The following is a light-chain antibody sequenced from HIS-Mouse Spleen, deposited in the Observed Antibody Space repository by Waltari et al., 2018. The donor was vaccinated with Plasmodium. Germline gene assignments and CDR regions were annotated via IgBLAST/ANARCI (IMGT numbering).Light chain of an antibody. Sequence: DIQMTQYPYSLPASVADRVNITCRASQSIISYLNWYQQKPGKAPKLLIYAASSLQSGVPSRFSGSGSGTDFTLTISSLQPEDFATYYCQQSYSTPPTFGGGTKVEIK. CDR2: AAS. V-gene: IGKV1-39*01. CDR3: QQSYSTPPT. CDR1: QSIISY. J-gene: IGKJ4*01.